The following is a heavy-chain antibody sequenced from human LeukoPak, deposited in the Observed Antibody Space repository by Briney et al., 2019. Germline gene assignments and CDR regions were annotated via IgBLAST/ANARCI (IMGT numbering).Heavy chain of an antibody. CDR2: ISSSSSYI. D-gene: IGHD4-17*01. Sequence: GGSLRLSCAASRFTFSSYSMNWVRQAPGKGLEWVSSISSSSSYIYYADSVKGRFTISRDNAKNSLYLQMNSLRAEDTAVYYCARIKHDYGDYYGMDVWGQGTTVTVSS. CDR3: ARIKHDYGDYYGMDV. J-gene: IGHJ6*02. V-gene: IGHV3-21*01. CDR1: RFTFSSYS.